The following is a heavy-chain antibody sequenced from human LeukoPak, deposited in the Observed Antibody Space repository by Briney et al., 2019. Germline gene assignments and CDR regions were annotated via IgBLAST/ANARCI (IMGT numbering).Heavy chain of an antibody. CDR1: GFTFSSHG. CDR2: ISSSGSTI. Sequence: PGGSPRLSCAASGFTFSSHGMNWVRQAPGKGLEWVLYISSSGSTIYYADSVKGRFTISRDNAKNPLYLQMNSLRAEDTAVYYCAELGITMIGGVWGKGTTVTISS. J-gene: IGHJ6*04. V-gene: IGHV3-48*03. CDR3: AELGITMIGGV. D-gene: IGHD3-10*02.